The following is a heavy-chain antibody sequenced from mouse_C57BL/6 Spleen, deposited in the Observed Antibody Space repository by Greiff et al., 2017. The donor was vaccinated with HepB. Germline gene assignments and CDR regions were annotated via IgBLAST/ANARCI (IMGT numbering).Heavy chain of an antibody. J-gene: IGHJ4*01. CDR2: FYPGSGSI. Sequence: VKLVESGAELVKPGASVKLSCKASGYTFTEYTIHWVKQRSGQGLEWIGWFYPGSGSIKYNEKFKDKATLTADKSSSTVYMELSRLTSEDSAVYFCARHEGAGPAMDYWGQGTSVTVSS. CDR1: GYTFTEYT. V-gene: IGHV1-62-2*01. CDR3: ARHEGAGPAMDY.